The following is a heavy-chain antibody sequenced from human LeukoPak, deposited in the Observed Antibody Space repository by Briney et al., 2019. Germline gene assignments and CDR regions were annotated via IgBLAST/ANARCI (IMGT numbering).Heavy chain of an antibody. V-gene: IGHV3-30-3*01. Sequence: GRSLRLSCAASGFTFSSYAMHWVRQAPGKGLEWVAGISYDGSNKYYADSVKGRFTISRDNSKNTLYLQMNSLRAEDTAVYYCAKDPLYSYGLYYFDYWGQGTLVTVSS. CDR2: ISYDGSNK. CDR3: AKDPLYSYGLYYFDY. D-gene: IGHD5-18*01. J-gene: IGHJ4*02. CDR1: GFTFSSYA.